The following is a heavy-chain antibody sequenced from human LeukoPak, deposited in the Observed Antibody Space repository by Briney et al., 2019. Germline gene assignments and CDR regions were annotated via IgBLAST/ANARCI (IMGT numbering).Heavy chain of an antibody. V-gene: IGHV1-58*01. CDR2: IVVGSGNT. CDR1: GFTFTSSA. CDR3: AADPGPDAFDI. D-gene: IGHD2-8*02. J-gene: IGHJ3*02. Sequence: SVKGSCKASGFTFTSSAVQWVRQARGQRLEWIGWIVVGSGNTNYAQKFQERVTITRDMSTSTAYMELSSLRSEDTAVYYCAADPGPDAFDIWGQGTMVTVSS.